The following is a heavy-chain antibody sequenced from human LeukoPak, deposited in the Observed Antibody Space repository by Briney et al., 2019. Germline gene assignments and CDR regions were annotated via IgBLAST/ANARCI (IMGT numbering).Heavy chain of an antibody. Sequence: PGGSLRLSCAASGFTVSSNYMSWVRQAPGKGLEWVSVIYSGGSTYYADSVKGRFTISRDNSKNTLYLQMNSLRAEDTAVYYCAKTRVPLGYCSSTSCYRLAFDIWGQGTMVTVSS. J-gene: IGHJ3*02. D-gene: IGHD2-2*01. CDR2: IYSGGST. CDR1: GFTVSSNY. CDR3: AKTRVPLGYCSSTSCYRLAFDI. V-gene: IGHV3-53*01.